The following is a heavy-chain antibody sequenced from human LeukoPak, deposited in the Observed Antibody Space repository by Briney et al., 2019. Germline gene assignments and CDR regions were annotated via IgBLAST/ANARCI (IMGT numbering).Heavy chain of an antibody. Sequence: SETLSLACAVYGGSFSGYYWSWIRQPPGKGLEWIGEINHSGSTNYNPSLKSRVTISVDTSKNQFSLKLSSVTAADTAVYYCARHGYYYDSSGYYLEYFQHWGQGTLVTVSS. D-gene: IGHD3-22*01. CDR1: GGSFSGYY. J-gene: IGHJ1*01. CDR3: ARHGYYYDSSGYYLEYFQH. V-gene: IGHV4-34*01. CDR2: INHSGST.